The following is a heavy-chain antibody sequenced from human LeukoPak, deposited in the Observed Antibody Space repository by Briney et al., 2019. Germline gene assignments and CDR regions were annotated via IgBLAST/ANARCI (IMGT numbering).Heavy chain of an antibody. CDR3: ARAPLSPYHYDPQRPKGYFDY. CDR2: ISSSSSTI. J-gene: IGHJ4*02. CDR1: GFTFSSYS. D-gene: IGHD3-22*01. V-gene: IGHV3-48*01. Sequence: TGGSLRLSCAASGFTFSSYSMNWVRQAPGKGLEWVSYISSSSSTIYYADSVKGRFTISRDSSKNTVYLQMNSLRAEDTAVYYCARAPLSPYHYDPQRPKGYFDYWGQGTLVTVSS.